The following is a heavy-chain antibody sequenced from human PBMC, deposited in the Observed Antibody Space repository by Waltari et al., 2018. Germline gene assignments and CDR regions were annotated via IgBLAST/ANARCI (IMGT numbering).Heavy chain of an antibody. CDR3: ARFIAVAGADDY. J-gene: IGHJ4*02. V-gene: IGHV1-8*01. Sequence: QVQLVQSGAEVKKPGASVKVSCKDSGYTFPSHAIHCVRQATGQGREWMGWMNPNSGNTGYAQKFQGRVTMTRNTSISTAYMELSSLRSEDTAVYYCARFIAVAGADDYWGQGTLVTVSS. D-gene: IGHD6-19*01. CDR2: MNPNSGNT. CDR1: GYTFPSHA.